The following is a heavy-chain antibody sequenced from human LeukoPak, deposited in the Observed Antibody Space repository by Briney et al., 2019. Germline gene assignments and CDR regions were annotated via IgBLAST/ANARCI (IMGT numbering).Heavy chain of an antibody. D-gene: IGHD4-11*01. V-gene: IGHV1-2*06. CDR3: ARDAIVRDDSNSDY. J-gene: IGHJ4*02. CDR2: INPNSGGT. CDR1: GYTFPGYY. Sequence: ASVKVSCKASGYTFPGYYIHWVRQAPGQGLEGMGRINPNSGGTNYAQKIQGRVTMTTDTSTSTAYIELSRLTSDDTAVYYCARDAIVRDDSNSDYWGQGTLVTVSS.